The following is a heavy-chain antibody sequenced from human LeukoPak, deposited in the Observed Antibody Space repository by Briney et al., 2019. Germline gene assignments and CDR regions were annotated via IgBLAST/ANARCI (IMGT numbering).Heavy chain of an antibody. J-gene: IGHJ5*02. CDR1: GGSISSSR. V-gene: IGHV3-33*07. Sequence: TLSLTCAVSGGSISSSRWWSWVRQAPGKGLEWVAVIWYDGNNKYYADSVKGRFTISRDNSKNTLFLQMNSLRAEDTAVYYCATDAGHWFDPWGQGTLVTVSS. CDR2: IWYDGNNK. CDR3: ATDAGHWFDP.